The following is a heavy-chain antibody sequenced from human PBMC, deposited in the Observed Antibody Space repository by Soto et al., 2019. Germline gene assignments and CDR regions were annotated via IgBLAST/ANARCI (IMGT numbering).Heavy chain of an antibody. Sequence: QVQLVESGGGVVQPGRSLRLSCAASGFTFSSYAMHWVRQAPGKGLEWVAVISYDGSNKYYADSVKGRFTISRDNSKNTLYLQMNSLRAEDTAVYYCAREYSSSWDDSWQTLDYWGQGTLVTVSS. D-gene: IGHD6-13*01. J-gene: IGHJ4*02. CDR2: ISYDGSNK. CDR3: AREYSSSWDDSWQTLDY. V-gene: IGHV3-30-3*01. CDR1: GFTFSSYA.